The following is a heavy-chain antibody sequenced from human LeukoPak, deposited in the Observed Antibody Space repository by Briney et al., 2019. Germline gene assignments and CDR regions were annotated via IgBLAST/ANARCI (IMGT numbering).Heavy chain of an antibody. CDR3: ARESYNSGIDY. D-gene: IGHD6-19*01. CDR1: GFTVSSSY. CDR2: IYSGGST. Sequence: GGSLRLSCAASGFTVSSSYMSWVRQAPGKGLEWVSVIYSGGSTYYAESVKGRFTISRDSSKNTLYLQMNSLRAEDTAVYYCARESYNSGIDYWGQGTLVTVSS. J-gene: IGHJ4*02. V-gene: IGHV3-53*01.